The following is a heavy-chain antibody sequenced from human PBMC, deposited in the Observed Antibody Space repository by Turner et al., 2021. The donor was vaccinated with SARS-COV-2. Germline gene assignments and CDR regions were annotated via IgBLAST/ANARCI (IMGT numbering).Heavy chain of an antibody. D-gene: IGHD3-3*01. J-gene: IGHJ4*02. CDR3: ARGDDHRKSGVV. V-gene: IGHV4-34*01. CDR2: VHPYGTT. Sequence: QVQLQQWGSGTLTPSETLSLIVAVNGGSLSGYYWTWNRQPTGKGLEWIGEVHPYGTTYYNPSLKSRVSMSVDTSKNKVSLKLNSVTAADTAFYYCARGDDHRKSGVVWGQGTLVTVSS. CDR1: GGSLSGYY.